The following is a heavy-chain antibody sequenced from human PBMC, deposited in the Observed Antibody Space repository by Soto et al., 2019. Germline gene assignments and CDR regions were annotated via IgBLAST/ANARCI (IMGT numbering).Heavy chain of an antibody. CDR2: IYHSGST. Sequence: SETLSLICAVSGGSISSGGYSWSWIRQPPGKGLEWIGYIYHSGSTYYNPSLKSRVTISVDRSKNQFSLKLSSVTAADTAVYYCARGMTTVTTIDYWGQGTLVTVSS. D-gene: IGHD4-4*01. V-gene: IGHV4-30-2*01. J-gene: IGHJ4*02. CDR3: ARGMTTVTTIDY. CDR1: GGSISSGGYS.